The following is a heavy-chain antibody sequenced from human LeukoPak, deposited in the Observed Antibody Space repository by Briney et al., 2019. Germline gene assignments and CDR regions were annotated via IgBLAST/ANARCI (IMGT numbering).Heavy chain of an antibody. CDR1: GSSMSSDYY. V-gene: IGHV4-38-2*02. CDR3: ARHSSSYGRPPPSYFDY. J-gene: IGHJ4*02. CDR2: ISDSGSA. Sequence: SETLSLTCTVSGSSMSSDYYWGWIRQPPGKGLEWIGSISDSGSAYYNPSLKSRVVISVDPSKKQFSLKLSSVTAADTAVYYCARHSSSYGRPPPSYFDYWGQGTLVTVSS. D-gene: IGHD5-18*01.